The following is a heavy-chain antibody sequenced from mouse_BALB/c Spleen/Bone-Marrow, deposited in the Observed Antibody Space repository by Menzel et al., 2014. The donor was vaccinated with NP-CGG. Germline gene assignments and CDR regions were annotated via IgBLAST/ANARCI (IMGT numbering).Heavy chain of an antibody. V-gene: IGHV2-4*02. J-gene: IGHJ4*01. Sequence: VKVVESGPGLVQPSQSLSITCTVSGFSLTSYGVHWVRQPPGKGLEWLGVIWSGGSTDYNAAFISGLSISKDNSKSQVFFKMNSLQADDTAMYYCARKAYYYAMDYWGQGTSVTVSS. CDR1: GFSLTSYG. CDR3: ARKAYYYAMDY. CDR2: IWSGGST.